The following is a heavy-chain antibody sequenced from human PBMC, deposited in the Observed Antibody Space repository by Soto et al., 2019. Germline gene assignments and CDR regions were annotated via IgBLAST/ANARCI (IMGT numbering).Heavy chain of an antibody. CDR2: ISGSGGST. V-gene: IGHV3-23*01. Sequence: GSLRLSCAGSGITFSSYAMSWVRQAPGKGLEWVSAISGSGGSTYYADSVRGRFTISRDNSKNTLYLQMNSLRAEDTAVYYCAKDPDGGLRYFDYWGQGTLVTVSS. J-gene: IGHJ4*02. CDR3: AKDPDGGLRYFDY. CDR1: GITFSSYA. D-gene: IGHD3-9*01.